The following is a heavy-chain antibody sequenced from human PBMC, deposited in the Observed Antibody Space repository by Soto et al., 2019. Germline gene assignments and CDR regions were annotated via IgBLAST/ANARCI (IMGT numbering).Heavy chain of an antibody. V-gene: IGHV3-21*01. Sequence: PGGSLRLSCAASGFTFSSYSMNWVRQAPGKGLEWVSSISSSSSYIYYADSVKGRFTISRDNAKNSLYLQMNSLRAEDTAVYYCARDRGPGTAYYFDYWGQGTLVTVSS. CDR1: GFTFSSYS. CDR3: ARDRGPGTAYYFDY. CDR2: ISSSSSYI. D-gene: IGHD3-10*01. J-gene: IGHJ4*02.